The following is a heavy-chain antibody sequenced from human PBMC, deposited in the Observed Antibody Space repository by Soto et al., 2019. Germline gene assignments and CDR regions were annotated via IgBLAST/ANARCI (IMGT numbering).Heavy chain of an antibody. Sequence: ASVKVSCKASGYTFTNYGISWVRQATGQGLEWMGLMSANTGNTEYVRKFQGRVTMTRDISINTAYLELSGLASEDTAVYYCAKKHSGSSLAYWGQGSLVTVSS. CDR1: GYTFTNYG. J-gene: IGHJ4*02. CDR2: MSANTGNT. V-gene: IGHV1-8*02. CDR3: AKKHSGSSLAY. D-gene: IGHD6-6*01.